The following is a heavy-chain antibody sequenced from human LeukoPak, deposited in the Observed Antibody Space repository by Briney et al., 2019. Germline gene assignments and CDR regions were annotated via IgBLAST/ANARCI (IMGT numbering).Heavy chain of an antibody. D-gene: IGHD6-13*01. Sequence: SETLSLTCTVSGGSIRSYYWSWIRQPPGKGLEWIGYIYYSGSTNYNPSLKSRVTISVDTSKNQFSLKLSSVTAADTAVYYCARGGGIAHYYYYMDVGGKGTTVTISS. CDR1: GGSIRSYY. CDR2: IYYSGST. CDR3: ARGGGIAHYYYYMDV. V-gene: IGHV4-59*01. J-gene: IGHJ6*03.